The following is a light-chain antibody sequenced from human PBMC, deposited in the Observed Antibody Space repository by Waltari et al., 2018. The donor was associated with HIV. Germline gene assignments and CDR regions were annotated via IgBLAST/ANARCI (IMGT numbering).Light chain of an antibody. CDR2: RNN. V-gene: IGLV1-47*01. CDR1: SSNIGSYY. J-gene: IGLJ3*02. Sequence: QSVLTQPPSASGTPGQRVTISCSGSSSNIGSYYVYWYQQLPGTAPKLLIYRNNQRPSGVPDRFSGSKSGTSASLAISGLRSEDEADYYCAAWDDSLSGVAFGGGTKLTVL. CDR3: AAWDDSLSGVA.